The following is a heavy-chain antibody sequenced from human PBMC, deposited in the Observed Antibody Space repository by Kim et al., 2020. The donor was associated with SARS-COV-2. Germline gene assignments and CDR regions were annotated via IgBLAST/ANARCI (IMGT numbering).Heavy chain of an antibody. V-gene: IGHV3-43*01. Sequence: GGSLRLSCAASGFTFDDYTMHWVRQAPGKGLEWVSLISWDGGSTYYADSVKGRFTISRDNSKNSLYLQMNSLRTEDTALYYCAKDMRNRVYQLLTLGALFDYWGQGTLVTVSS. CDR1: GFTFDDYT. CDR2: ISWDGGST. CDR3: AKDMRNRVYQLLTLGALFDY. D-gene: IGHD2-2*01. J-gene: IGHJ4*02.